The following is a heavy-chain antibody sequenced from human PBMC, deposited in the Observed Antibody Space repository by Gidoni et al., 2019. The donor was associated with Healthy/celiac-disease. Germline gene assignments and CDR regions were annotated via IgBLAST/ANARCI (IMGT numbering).Heavy chain of an antibody. V-gene: IGHV3-30*18. CDR2: ISYDGSNK. CDR3: AKERSLQTYWYFDL. D-gene: IGHD4-4*01. Sequence: QVQLVESGGGVVQPGRSLRRSCSASGFTFISYGMHWVRQAPGKGLEWVAVISYDGSNKYYADSVKGRFTISRDNSKNTLYLQMNSLRAEDTAVYYCAKERSLQTYWYFDLWGRGTLVTVSS. J-gene: IGHJ2*01. CDR1: GFTFISYG.